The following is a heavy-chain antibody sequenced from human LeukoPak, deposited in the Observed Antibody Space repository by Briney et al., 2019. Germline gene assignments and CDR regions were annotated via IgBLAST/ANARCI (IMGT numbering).Heavy chain of an antibody. Sequence: PGGSLRLSCAASGFTFSSYGMSWVRQAPGKGLEWVSAISGSGGSTYYADSVKGRFTISRDNSKNTLCLQMNSLRAEDTAVYYCANLGDILTGNWFDPWGQGTLVTVSS. CDR2: ISGSGGST. D-gene: IGHD3-9*01. J-gene: IGHJ5*02. CDR1: GFTFSSYG. V-gene: IGHV3-23*01. CDR3: ANLGDILTGNWFDP.